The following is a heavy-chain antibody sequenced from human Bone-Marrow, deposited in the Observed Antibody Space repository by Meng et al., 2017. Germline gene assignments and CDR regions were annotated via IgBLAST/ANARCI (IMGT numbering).Heavy chain of an antibody. Sequence: QVQLQESGPGLVKPSQTPSFTCTVSAGSTSIGDHYWSWIRQPPGKGLEWIGYIYYSGSTYYNPSLKSRVTISVDTSKNQFSLKLSSVTAADTAVYYCARRLETHCSSTSCYVGGPYWYFDLWGRGTLVTVSS. V-gene: IGHV4-30-4*01. D-gene: IGHD2-2*01. CDR3: ARRLETHCSSTSCYVGGPYWYFDL. CDR2: IYYSGST. CDR1: AGSTSIGDHY. J-gene: IGHJ2*01.